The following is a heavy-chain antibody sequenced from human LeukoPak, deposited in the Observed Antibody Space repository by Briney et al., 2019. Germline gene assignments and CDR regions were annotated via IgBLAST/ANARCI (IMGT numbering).Heavy chain of an antibody. V-gene: IGHV3-48*03. CDR3: AKPLSAASGTDFHY. Sequence: GGSLRLSCAASGFTFSSYEMNWVRQAPGKGLEWVSYISSSGSTIYYADSVKGRFTISRDISKNTLYLQMNSLRAEDTAVYYCAKPLSAASGTDFHYWGQGTLVTVSS. D-gene: IGHD6-13*01. J-gene: IGHJ4*02. CDR2: ISSSGSTI. CDR1: GFTFSSYE.